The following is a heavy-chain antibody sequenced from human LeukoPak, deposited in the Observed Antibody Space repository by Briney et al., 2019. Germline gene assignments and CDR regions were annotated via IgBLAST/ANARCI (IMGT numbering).Heavy chain of an antibody. V-gene: IGHV1-69*05. Sequence: SVKVSCKASGGTFSSYAISWVRQAPGQGLEWMGGIIPIFGTANYAQKSQGRVTITTDESTSTAYMELSSLRSEDTAVYYCARGDSSGYSSFDYWGQGTLVTVSS. J-gene: IGHJ4*02. CDR2: IIPIFGTA. CDR3: ARGDSSGYSSFDY. D-gene: IGHD3-22*01. CDR1: GGTFSSYA.